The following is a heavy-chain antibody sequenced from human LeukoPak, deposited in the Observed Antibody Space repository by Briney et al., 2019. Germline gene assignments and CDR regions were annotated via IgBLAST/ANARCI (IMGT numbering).Heavy chain of an antibody. D-gene: IGHD3-22*01. V-gene: IGHV4-4*02. CDR2: IYHSGST. J-gene: IGHJ4*02. CDR3: ARKGHYYDSSGSFDY. Sequence: SSETLSLTCAVSGGSISSSNWWSWVRQPPGKGLEWIGEIYHSGSTNYNPSLKSRVTISVDKSKNQFSLKLSSVTAADTAVYYCARKGHYYDSSGSFDYWGQGTLVTVSS. CDR1: GGSISSSNW.